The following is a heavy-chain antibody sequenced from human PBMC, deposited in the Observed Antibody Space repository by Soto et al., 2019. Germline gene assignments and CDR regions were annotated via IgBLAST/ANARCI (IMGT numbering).Heavy chain of an antibody. CDR3: ARDYDSSGYPRYYFDY. CDR1: GYTFTSYA. V-gene: IGHV1-46*03. Sequence: ASVKVSCKASGYTFTSYAMHWVRQAPGQGLEWMGIINPSGGSTSYAQKFQGRVTMTRDTSTSTVYMELSSLRSEDTAVYYCARDYDSSGYPRYYFDYWGQGTLVTVSS. D-gene: IGHD3-22*01. CDR2: INPSGGST. J-gene: IGHJ4*02.